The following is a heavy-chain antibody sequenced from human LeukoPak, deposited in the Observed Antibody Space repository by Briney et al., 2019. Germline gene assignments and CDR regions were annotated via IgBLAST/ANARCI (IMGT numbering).Heavy chain of an antibody. Sequence: SETLSLTCTVPGGSISSFYWSWLRQPPGKGLEWIGYIYYTGSTNYNPSLRSRVTISVDTSKNQFSLKLSSVTAADTAVYYCARGSYYYDSSYFDYWGQGTLVTVSS. CDR3: ARGSYYYDSSYFDY. CDR1: GGSISSFY. J-gene: IGHJ4*02. D-gene: IGHD3-22*01. CDR2: IYYTGST. V-gene: IGHV4-59*12.